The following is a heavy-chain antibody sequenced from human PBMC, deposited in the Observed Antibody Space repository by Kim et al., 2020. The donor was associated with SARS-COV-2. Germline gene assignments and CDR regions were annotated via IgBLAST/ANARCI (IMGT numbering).Heavy chain of an antibody. CDR3: ARDRLRYVDF. J-gene: IGHJ4*02. Sequence: SKTYYSDSVRGRFTISRDNSKDTVSLQMDSLRADDTAVYYCARDRLRYVDFWGQGSLVAVSS. V-gene: IGHV3-33*01. CDR2: SKT. D-gene: IGHD3-9*01.